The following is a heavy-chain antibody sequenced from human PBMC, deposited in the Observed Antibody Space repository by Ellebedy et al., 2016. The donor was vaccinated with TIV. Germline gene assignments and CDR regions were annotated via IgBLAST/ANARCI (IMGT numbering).Heavy chain of an antibody. J-gene: IGHJ4*02. Sequence: GESLKISCVVSGFTFSSYAMTWVRQAPGKGLEWVSTISDSATTYYADSVKGRFTISRDNSKNTLYLQMNSLTTEDTAVYYCARAVIGKEDFDYWGQGSLVSVSS. V-gene: IGHV3-23*01. CDR1: GFTFSSYA. D-gene: IGHD3-10*01. CDR3: ARAVIGKEDFDY. CDR2: ISDSATT.